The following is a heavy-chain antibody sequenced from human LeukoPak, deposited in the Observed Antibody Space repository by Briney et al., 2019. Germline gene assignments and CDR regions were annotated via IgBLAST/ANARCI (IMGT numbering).Heavy chain of an antibody. CDR1: GGSISSYY. CDR3: ARGTHPRPLRLGAMHAFDI. CDR2: IYYSGST. J-gene: IGHJ3*02. V-gene: IGHV4-59*01. D-gene: IGHD3-16*01. Sequence: SETLSLTCAVSGGSISSYYGSWIRQPPGKGLEWMGYIYYSGSTNYNPSLKSRVTISVDTSKNQFSLKLSSVTAADTAVYYCARGTHPRPLRLGAMHAFDIRGQGTMVTVSS.